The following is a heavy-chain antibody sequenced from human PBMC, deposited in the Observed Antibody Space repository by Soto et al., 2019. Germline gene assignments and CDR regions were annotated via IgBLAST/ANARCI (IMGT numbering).Heavy chain of an antibody. CDR1: GYTFTGYY. V-gene: IGHV1-2*04. D-gene: IGHD2-15*01. CDR2: INPNSGGT. CDR3: ARDLRYCSGGSCPYYYYYGMDV. Sequence: GASVKVSCKASGYTFTGYYMHWVRQAPGQGLEWMGWINPNSGGTNYAQKFQGWVTMTRDTSISTAYMELSRLRSDDTAVYYCARDLRYCSGGSCPYYYYYGMDVWGHGTTVTVSS. J-gene: IGHJ6*02.